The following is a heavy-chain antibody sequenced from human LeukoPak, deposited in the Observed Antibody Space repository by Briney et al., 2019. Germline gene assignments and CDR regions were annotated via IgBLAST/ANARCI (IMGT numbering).Heavy chain of an antibody. D-gene: IGHD1-1*01. CDR3: ARVAKERVGGVYYFDY. CDR2: IGTAGDT. CDR1: GFTFSDYD. J-gene: IGHJ4*02. V-gene: IGHV3-13*01. Sequence: GGSLRLSCAASGFTFSDYDMHWVRQATGKGLEWVSAIGTAGDTYYTGSVKGRFTISRENAKNSLYLQMNSLRAGDTAVYYSARVAKERVGGVYYFDYWGQGTLVTVSS.